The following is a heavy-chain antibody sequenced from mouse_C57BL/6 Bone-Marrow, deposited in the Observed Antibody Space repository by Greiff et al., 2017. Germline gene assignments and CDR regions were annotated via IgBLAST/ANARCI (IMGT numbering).Heavy chain of an antibody. CDR1: GFTFSDYG. Sequence: DVQLQESGGGLVQPGGSLKLSCAASGFTFSDYGMAWVRQAPRKGPEWVAFISNLAYSIYYADTVTGRFTISRENAKNTLYLEMSRLRSEDTAMYYGARCDYDGDAMDDWGQGTSVTVSS. CDR3: ARCDYDGDAMDD. D-gene: IGHD2-4*01. V-gene: IGHV5-15*01. J-gene: IGHJ4*01. CDR2: ISNLAYSI.